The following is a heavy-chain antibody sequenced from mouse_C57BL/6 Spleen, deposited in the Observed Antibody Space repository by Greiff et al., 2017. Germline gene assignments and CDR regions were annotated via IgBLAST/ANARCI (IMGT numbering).Heavy chain of an antibody. CDR2: IDPSDSET. CDR1: GYTFTSYW. CDR3: ARGRINTTVGLDY. Sequence: QVQLKQPGAELVRPGSSVKLSCKASGYTFTSYWMHWVKQRPIQGLEWIGKIDPSDSETNYNQKFKDKATLTVDKSSSTAYMQLSSLTSEDAAVYYCARGRINTTVGLDYWGQGTTLTVSS. D-gene: IGHD1-1*01. J-gene: IGHJ2*01. V-gene: IGHV1-52*01.